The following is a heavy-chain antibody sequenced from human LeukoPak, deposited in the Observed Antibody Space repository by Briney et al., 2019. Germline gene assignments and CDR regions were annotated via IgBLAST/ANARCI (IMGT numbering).Heavy chain of an antibody. CDR2: IYPDGKA. V-gene: IGHV3-53*01. D-gene: IGHD3-16*01. Sequence: SGGSLRLSCAASGVTVSTIYMGWVRQAPGKGLDWVSVIYPDGKAYYAESVKGRFTISRDSSKNTLYLQVNSLRAEDTAVYYCYGIRLGDGFDIWGQRTMVIVSS. J-gene: IGHJ3*02. CDR3: YGIRLGDGFDI. CDR1: GVTVSTIY.